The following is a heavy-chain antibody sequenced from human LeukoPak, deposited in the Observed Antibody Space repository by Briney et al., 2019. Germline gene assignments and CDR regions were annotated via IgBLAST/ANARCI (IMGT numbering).Heavy chain of an antibody. CDR2: IYYSGST. CDR1: GGSISSSSYY. D-gene: IGHD3/OR15-3a*01. J-gene: IGHJ4*02. V-gene: IGHV4-39*01. Sequence: PSETLSLTCTVSGGSISSSSYYWGWIRQPPGKGLEWIGSIYYSGSTYYNPSLKSRVTISVDTSKNQFSLKLSSVTAADTAVYYYASPSDTVSYDLPYFDYWGQGTLVTVSS. CDR3: ASPSDTVSYDLPYFDY.